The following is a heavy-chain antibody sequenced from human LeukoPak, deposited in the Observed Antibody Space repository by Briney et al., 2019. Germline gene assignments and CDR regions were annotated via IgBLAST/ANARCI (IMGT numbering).Heavy chain of an antibody. Sequence: ASVKVSCKASGYAFTSYSISWVRQAPGQGLEWMGWISAYNGNTNYAQKLQGRVTMTTDTSTSTAYMELRSLRSDDTAVYYCARAPYYDFWSGYYFPPGMDVWGQGTTVTVSS. CDR1: GYAFTSYS. CDR3: ARAPYYDFWSGYYFPPGMDV. V-gene: IGHV1-18*01. J-gene: IGHJ6*02. CDR2: ISAYNGNT. D-gene: IGHD3-3*01.